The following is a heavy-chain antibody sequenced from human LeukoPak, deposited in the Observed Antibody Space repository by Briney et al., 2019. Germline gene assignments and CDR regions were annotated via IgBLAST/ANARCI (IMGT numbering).Heavy chain of an antibody. V-gene: IGHV1-24*01. CDR1: GDTLTELS. Sequence: ASVKVSCKVSGDTLTELSMHWVRQAPGKGLEWMGGFDPEDGETIYAQKFQGRVTMTEDTSTDTAYMELSSLRSEDTAVYYCATTLGYSGSYGSPDYYYYMDVWGKGTTVTVSS. CDR3: ATTLGYSGSYGSPDYYYYMDV. CDR2: FDPEDGET. D-gene: IGHD1-26*01. J-gene: IGHJ6*03.